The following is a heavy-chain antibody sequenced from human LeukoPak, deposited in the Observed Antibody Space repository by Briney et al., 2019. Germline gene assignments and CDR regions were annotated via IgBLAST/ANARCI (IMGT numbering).Heavy chain of an antibody. J-gene: IGHJ6*03. CDR1: GFTFSRHW. CDR3: AKFEGALLGNYYMDV. V-gene: IGHV3-23*01. Sequence: PGGSLRLSCAPSGFTFSRHWMSWVRQAPGKGLERVSSISGGGVNTYFADSVKGRFTISRDNSKNTLFLQMVSLRAEDTAVYYCAKFEGALLGNYYMDVWGKGTTVTVSS. CDR2: ISGGGVNT.